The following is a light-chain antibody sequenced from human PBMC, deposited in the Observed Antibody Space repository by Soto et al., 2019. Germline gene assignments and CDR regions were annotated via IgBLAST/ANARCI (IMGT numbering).Light chain of an antibody. CDR3: QHLNSYPYT. V-gene: IGKV1-9*01. CDR1: QDITNF. CDR2: GAS. Sequence: DIQLTQSPSFLSASVGDRVTITCRASQDITNFLAWYQQKPGKAPELLIYGASTLHSGVPPRFSGSGSGTEFTLTISSLQPEDFATYHCQHLNSYPYTFGQGTKVEIK. J-gene: IGKJ2*01.